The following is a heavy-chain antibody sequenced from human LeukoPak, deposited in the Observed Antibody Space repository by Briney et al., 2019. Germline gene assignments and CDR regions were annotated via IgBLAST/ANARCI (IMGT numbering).Heavy chain of an antibody. CDR2: IWFDGSNK. D-gene: IGHD3-22*01. CDR1: GFTFSSYG. Sequence: GRSLRLSCAASGFTFSSYGMHWVRQAPGKGLEWVAVIWFDGSNKYYADPVKGRFTISRDNSKNTLYLQMNSLRAEDTAVYYCARPDYDSSGYADYWGQGTLVTVSS. J-gene: IGHJ4*02. V-gene: IGHV3-33*01. CDR3: ARPDYDSSGYADY.